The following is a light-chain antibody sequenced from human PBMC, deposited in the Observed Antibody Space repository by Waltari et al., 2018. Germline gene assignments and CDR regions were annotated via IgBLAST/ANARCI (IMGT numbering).Light chain of an antibody. CDR3: GTWDSSLSGAV. CDR1: HSNIGNNY. CDR2: EDS. Sequence: QSVLTQPPSVSAAPGQRVTISCSGGHSNIGNNYVSWYRQFPGTAPKLLIYEDSVRPSGSPGRFSGSKSGTSATLDITGLQAGDEADYYCGTWDSSLSGAVFGGGTHLTVL. V-gene: IGLV1-51*02. J-gene: IGLJ7*01.